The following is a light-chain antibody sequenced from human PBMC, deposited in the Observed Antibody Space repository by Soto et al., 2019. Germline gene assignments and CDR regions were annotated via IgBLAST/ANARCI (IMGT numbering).Light chain of an antibody. J-gene: IGKJ4*01. CDR2: DAS. CDR3: QQRSNWPPT. CDR1: QSVGSD. Sequence: EIVMTQSPATLSVSPGERATLSCRASQSVGSDLAWYQQKPGQAPRLVIDDASTRATGIPDRFSGSGSGTDFTLTISSLEPEDFAVYYCQQRSNWPPTFGGGTKVDI. V-gene: IGKV3-11*01.